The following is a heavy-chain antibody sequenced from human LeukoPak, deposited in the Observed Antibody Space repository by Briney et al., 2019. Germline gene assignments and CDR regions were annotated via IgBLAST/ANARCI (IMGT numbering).Heavy chain of an antibody. Sequence: GGSLRLSCAASGFTFSSYEMNWVGQPPGKGREGVSYISCSGSSKYYADSVKDRFTISRDNAKTALFLQMNRLRAEDTAVYYCAREGGPNYYGSGRTYYYYYMDVGSKGTTVT. CDR2: ISCSGSSK. J-gene: IGHJ6*03. D-gene: IGHD3-10*01. V-gene: IGHV3-48*03. CDR1: GFTFSSYE. CDR3: AREGGPNYYGSGRTYYYYYMDV.